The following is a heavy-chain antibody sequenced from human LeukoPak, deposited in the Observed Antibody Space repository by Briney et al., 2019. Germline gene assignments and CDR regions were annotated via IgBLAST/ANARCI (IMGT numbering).Heavy chain of an antibody. D-gene: IGHD5-12*01. V-gene: IGHV3-23*01. Sequence: PGGSLRLSCAASGFTFSSYAMSWVRQAPGKGLEWVSAISGSGGSTYYADSVKGRSTISRDNSKNTLYLQMNSLRAEDTAVYYCAKAQGRYSGYACDYWGQGTLVTVSS. J-gene: IGHJ4*02. CDR3: AKAQGRYSGYACDY. CDR1: GFTFSSYA. CDR2: ISGSGGST.